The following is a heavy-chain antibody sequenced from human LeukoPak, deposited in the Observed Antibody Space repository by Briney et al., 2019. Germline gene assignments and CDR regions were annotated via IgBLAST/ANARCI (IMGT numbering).Heavy chain of an antibody. V-gene: IGHV3-21*01. Sequence: GGSLRLSFAASGFTFSSYSMNWVRQAPGKGLEWVSSISSSSSYIYYADSVKGRFTISRDNAKNSLYLQMNSLRAEDTAVYYCARTRGVCSSTSCYHDAFDIWGQGTMVTVSS. CDR3: ARTRGVCSSTSCYHDAFDI. D-gene: IGHD2-2*01. CDR2: ISSSSSYI. CDR1: GFTFSSYS. J-gene: IGHJ3*02.